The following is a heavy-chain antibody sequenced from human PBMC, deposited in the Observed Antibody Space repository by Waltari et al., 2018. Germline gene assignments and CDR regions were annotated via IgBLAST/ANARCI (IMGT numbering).Heavy chain of an antibody. Sequence: EVQVLESGGGLVQPGGSLRPSCAVSGFTFSSYAMGWVRQAPGKGLGWRSGREDAGGWKSHGESVRGRFAISRDNSKDSLYLQMNDLRVEDTAIYYCAKYANPSSYLDYWGQGTLVTVSS. V-gene: IGHV3-23*01. J-gene: IGHJ4*02. CDR2: REDAGGWK. D-gene: IGHD6-6*01. CDR3: AKYANPSSYLDY. CDR1: GFTFSSYA.